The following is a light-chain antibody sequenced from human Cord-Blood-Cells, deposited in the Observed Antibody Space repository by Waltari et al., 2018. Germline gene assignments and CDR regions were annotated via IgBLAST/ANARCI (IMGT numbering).Light chain of an antibody. CDR3: SSYTSSSTYV. V-gene: IGLV2-11*01. Sequence: QSALTQPRSVSGSPGQSVTISCTGTSSDVGGYNYVSWYQQHPGKAPKLMIYDVSQRPSGVSNRFSGSKSGNTASLTISGLQAEDEADYYCSSYTSSSTYVFGTGTKVTVL. CDR2: DVS. CDR1: SSDVGGYNY. J-gene: IGLJ1*01.